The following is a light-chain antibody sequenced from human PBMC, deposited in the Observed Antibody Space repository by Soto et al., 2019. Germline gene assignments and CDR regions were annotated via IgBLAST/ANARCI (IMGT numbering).Light chain of an antibody. CDR1: ARLLHKNGYNY. CDR3: MQPLENFRT. V-gene: IGKV2-28*01. Sequence: IVMTQSPLSLSVTPGEAASISCMSSARLLHKNGYNYVDRYMQKPGQSPQLLIYLGSNRASGVPDRFSGSGSDTYFTLEISRVEADDVGVYYCMQPLENFRTFGQGTKVDIK. J-gene: IGKJ1*01. CDR2: LGS.